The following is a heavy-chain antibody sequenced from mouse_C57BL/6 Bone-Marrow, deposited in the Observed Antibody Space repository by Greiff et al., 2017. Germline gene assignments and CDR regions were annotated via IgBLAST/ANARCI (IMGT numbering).Heavy chain of an antibody. J-gene: IGHJ3*01. Sequence: EVQLKQSGPDLMKPGASVKISCKASGYSFTSYYMHWVKQSHGRSLEWIGYIDPFNGGTGYNRKFEGKASLTVDNSSSTAYMHLSSLTSEDSAVYYCARGGFAYWGQGTLVTVSA. CDR1: GYSFTSYY. CDR3: ARGGFAY. CDR2: IDPFNGGT. V-gene: IGHV1S135*01.